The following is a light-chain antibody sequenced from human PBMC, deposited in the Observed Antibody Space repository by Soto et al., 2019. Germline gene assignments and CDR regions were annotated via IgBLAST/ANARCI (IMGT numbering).Light chain of an antibody. CDR2: AAS. V-gene: IGKV1-6*01. Sequence: AIQMTQSPSSLSASVGDRVTITCRASQGIRNDLGWYQQKPGKAPKLLIYAASSLQGGVPSRFSGSGSGTDFTLTISILQPEDVATYCCLQDCDFPPTFGQGTKVEIK. J-gene: IGKJ1*01. CDR1: QGIRND. CDR3: LQDCDFPPT.